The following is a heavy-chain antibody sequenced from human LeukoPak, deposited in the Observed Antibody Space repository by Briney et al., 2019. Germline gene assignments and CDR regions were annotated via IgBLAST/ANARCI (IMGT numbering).Heavy chain of an antibody. J-gene: IGHJ4*02. Sequence: PGRSLRLSCAASGFTFGTYGMHWVRQAPGKGLEWVAIISYDGDNKYYADSVKGRFTISRDNSKNTLYLQMNSLRAEDTAVYYSAKHADYYDSSGSSYYFDYWGQGALVTVSS. D-gene: IGHD3-22*01. V-gene: IGHV3-30*18. CDR3: AKHADYYDSSGSSYYFDY. CDR1: GFTFGTYG. CDR2: ISYDGDNK.